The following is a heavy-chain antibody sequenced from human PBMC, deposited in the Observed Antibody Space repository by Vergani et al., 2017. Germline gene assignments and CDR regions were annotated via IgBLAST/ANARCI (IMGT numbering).Heavy chain of an antibody. CDR1: GFTFSSYA. J-gene: IGHJ4*02. D-gene: IGHD5-18*01. Sequence: EVQLLESGGGLVQPGGSLRLSCAASGFTFSSYAMSWVRQAPGKGLEWFSIIYSGGSSTYYADSVKGRFTISRDNSKNTLYLQMSSLRAEDTAVYYCAKADTAMVFADYWGQGTLVTVSS. CDR2: IYSGGSST. V-gene: IGHV3-23*03. CDR3: AKADTAMVFADY.